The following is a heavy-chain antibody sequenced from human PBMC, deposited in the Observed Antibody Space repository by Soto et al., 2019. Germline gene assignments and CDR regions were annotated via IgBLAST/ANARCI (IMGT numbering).Heavy chain of an antibody. Sequence: GGSLRLSCAASGFTFSSYAMRWVRQAPGKGLEWVSAISGSGGSTYYADSVKGRFTISRDNSKNTLYLQMNSLRAEDKAVDYCAEGRDIVGVVAATFDYWGQGTLVTVSS. D-gene: IGHD2-15*01. J-gene: IGHJ4*02. V-gene: IGHV3-23*01. CDR1: GFTFSSYA. CDR3: AEGRDIVGVVAATFDY. CDR2: ISGSGGST.